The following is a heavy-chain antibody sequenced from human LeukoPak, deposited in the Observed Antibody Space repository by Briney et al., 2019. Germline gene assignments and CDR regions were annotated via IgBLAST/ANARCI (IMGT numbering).Heavy chain of an antibody. CDR2: IYYSGST. CDR3: ARRISDYVWGSFPFDY. J-gene: IGHJ4*02. V-gene: IGHV4-39*01. D-gene: IGHD3-16*01. CDR1: GGSISSSSYY. Sequence: SETLSLTCTVSGGSISSSSYYWGWIRQPPGKGLEWIGSIYYSGSTYYNPSLKSRVTISVDTSKNQFSLKLSSVTVADTAVYYCARRISDYVWGSFPFDYWGQGTLVTVSS.